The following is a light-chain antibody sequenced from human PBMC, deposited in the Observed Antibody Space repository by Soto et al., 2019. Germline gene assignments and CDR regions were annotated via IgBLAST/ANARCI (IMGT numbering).Light chain of an antibody. J-gene: IGLJ1*01. CDR1: SSDVCAYNY. V-gene: IGLV2-14*03. Sequence: QSALTQPASVSGTPGQSITVSCTGTSSDVCAYNYVSWYQQHPGKAPKLLIYDVNYRPSGISNRFSGSKSGNTASLTISGLQAEDEADYYCSSYISRSSLFVFGMGTKVTVL. CDR3: SSYISRSSLFV. CDR2: DVN.